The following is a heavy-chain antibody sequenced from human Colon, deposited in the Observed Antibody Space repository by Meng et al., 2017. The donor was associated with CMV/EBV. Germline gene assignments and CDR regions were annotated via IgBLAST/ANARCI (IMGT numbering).Heavy chain of an antibody. V-gene: IGHV3-66*02. Sequence: GGSLRLSCAASGFSVTSNYMNWVRQAPGKGLEWVSVIYGDNTTHYADSVKGRFTISRDSSKNIVFLQMNNLRGEDTAVYYCARDPLSPIVGILYGLDVWGQGTTVTVSS. J-gene: IGHJ6*02. D-gene: IGHD2/OR15-2a*01. CDR3: ARDPLSPIVGILYGLDV. CDR2: IYGDNTT. CDR1: GFSVTSNY.